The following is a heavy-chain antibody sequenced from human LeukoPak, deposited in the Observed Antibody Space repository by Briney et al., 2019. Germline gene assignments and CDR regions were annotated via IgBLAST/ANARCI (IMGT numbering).Heavy chain of an antibody. Sequence: SESLSLTCTVSGGSISSAYWTWVRQPPGKGLGWIGYIYNSGSTNYNPSLKSRVTISLDTSKNQFSLKLSSVTAADTAVYYCAKRRCTNCNPFYFDYWGQGALATVSS. CDR3: AKRRCTNCNPFYFDY. CDR1: GGSISSAY. V-gene: IGHV4-59*01. D-gene: IGHD2-2*01. CDR2: IYNSGST. J-gene: IGHJ4*02.